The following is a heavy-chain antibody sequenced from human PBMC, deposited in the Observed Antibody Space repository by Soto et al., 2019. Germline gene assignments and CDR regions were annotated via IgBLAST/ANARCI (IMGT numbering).Heavy chain of an antibody. Sequence: SETLSLTCTVSGGSISSSSYYWGWIRQPPGKGLEWIGSIYYSGSTYYNPSLKSRVTISVDTSKNQFSLKLSSVTAADTAVYYCARRLVPAADDYWGQGTLVTVSS. V-gene: IGHV4-39*01. J-gene: IGHJ4*02. D-gene: IGHD2-2*01. CDR1: GGSISSSSYY. CDR2: IYYSGST. CDR3: ARRLVPAADDY.